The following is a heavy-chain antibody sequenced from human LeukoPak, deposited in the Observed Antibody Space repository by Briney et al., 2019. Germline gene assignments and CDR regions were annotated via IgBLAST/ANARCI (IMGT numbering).Heavy chain of an antibody. CDR1: GFTFTTYA. CDR2: ISGSGGST. CDR3: AKASSRSPQFGAFDI. Sequence: PGGSLRLSCAASGFTFTTYAMSWVRQAPGKGLEWVSAISGSGGSTYYADSVKGRFTISRDNSKNTLYLQMNSLRAEDTAVYYCAKASSRSPQFGAFDIWGQGTMVTVSS. D-gene: IGHD1-14*01. V-gene: IGHV3-23*01. J-gene: IGHJ3*02.